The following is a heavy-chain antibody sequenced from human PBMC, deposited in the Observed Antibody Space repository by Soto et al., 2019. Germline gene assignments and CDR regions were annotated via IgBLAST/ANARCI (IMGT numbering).Heavy chain of an antibody. V-gene: IGHV4-59*08. CDR1: GGSISSYY. D-gene: IGHD3-16*02. CDR3: ARRRGTYRPYFDY. CDR2: IYYSGYT. J-gene: IGHJ4*02. Sequence: QVQLQESGPGLVKPSETLSLTCTVSGGSISSYYWSWIRQPPGKGLEWIGCIYYSGYTNYNPSLKSRVTISVDTSKNQFSLKLSSVNAADPAVYYCARRRGTYRPYFDYWGQGTLVTVSS.